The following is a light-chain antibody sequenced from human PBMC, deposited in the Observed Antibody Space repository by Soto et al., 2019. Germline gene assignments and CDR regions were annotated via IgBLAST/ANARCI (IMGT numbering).Light chain of an antibody. CDR1: SSNIGAGHD. J-gene: IGLJ3*02. V-gene: IGLV1-40*01. Sequence: QSVLTQPPSVSGAPGQRVTISCTGSSSNIGAGHDVHWYQQLPGTAPKLLMYANTYRPSGVPDRFSGSRSGTSASLAISGLRSEDEADYYCAAWDDSLRGGVFGGGTQLTVL. CDR3: AAWDDSLRGGV. CDR2: ANT.